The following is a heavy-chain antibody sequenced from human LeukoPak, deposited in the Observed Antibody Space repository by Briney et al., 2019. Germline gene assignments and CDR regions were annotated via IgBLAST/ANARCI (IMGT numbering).Heavy chain of an antibody. CDR3: ARTSGSQIDY. D-gene: IGHD1-26*01. V-gene: IGHV4-39*01. CDR1: GGSISSSSYY. J-gene: IGHJ4*02. CDR2: IYYSGST. Sequence: SETLSPTCTVSGGSISSSSYYWGWIRQPPGKGLEWIGSIYYSGSTYYNPSLKSRVTISVDTSKNQFSLKLSSVTAADTAVYYCARTSGSQIDYWGQGTLVTVSS.